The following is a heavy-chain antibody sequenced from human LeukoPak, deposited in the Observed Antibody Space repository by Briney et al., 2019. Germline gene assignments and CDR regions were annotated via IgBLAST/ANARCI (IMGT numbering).Heavy chain of an antibody. D-gene: IGHD3-22*01. Sequence: GGSLRLSCAASGYTFSSFSINWVRQAPGKGLEWVSSISVSSNYIYYSDSVRGRFSISRDNAKNSLYLQMNSLRAEDTALYYCARDKHYYDSSNYVWGQGTLVTVSS. J-gene: IGHJ4*02. CDR1: GYTFSSFS. CDR3: ARDKHYYDSSNYV. V-gene: IGHV3-21*04. CDR2: ISVSSNYI.